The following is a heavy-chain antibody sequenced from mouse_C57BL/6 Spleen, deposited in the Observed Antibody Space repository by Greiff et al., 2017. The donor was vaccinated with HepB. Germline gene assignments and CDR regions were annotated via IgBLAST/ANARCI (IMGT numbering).Heavy chain of an antibody. V-gene: IGHV5-6*01. CDR2: ISSGGSYT. Sequence: EVNVVESGGDLVKPGGSLKLSCAASGFTFSSYGMSWVRQTPDKRLEWVATISSGGSYTYYPDSVKGRFTISRDNAKNTLYLQMSSLKSEDTAMYYCAREQLREFAYWGQGTLVTVSA. CDR1: GFTFSSYG. CDR3: AREQLREFAY. J-gene: IGHJ3*01. D-gene: IGHD2-4*01.